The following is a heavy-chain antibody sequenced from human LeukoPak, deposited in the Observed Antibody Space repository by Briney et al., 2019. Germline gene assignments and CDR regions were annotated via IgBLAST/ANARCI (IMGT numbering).Heavy chain of an antibody. CDR1: GGSISSGSYY. CDR3: ARDPIFSSSSRRNAFDI. J-gene: IGHJ3*02. CDR2: IYTSGST. D-gene: IGHD6-6*01. Sequence: SQTLSLTCTVSGGSISSGSYYWSWIRQPAGKGLEWIGRIYTSGSTNYSPSLKSRVTISVDTSKNQFSLKLSSVTAADTAVYYCARDPIFSSSSRRNAFDIWGQGTMVTVSS. V-gene: IGHV4-61*02.